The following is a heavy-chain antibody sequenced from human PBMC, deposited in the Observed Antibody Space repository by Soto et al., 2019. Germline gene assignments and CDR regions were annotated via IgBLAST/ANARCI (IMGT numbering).Heavy chain of an antibody. D-gene: IGHD3-3*01. CDR3: AEHLRLLRFLGWLFPLFYY. V-gene: IGHV3-23*01. Sequence: EVQLLESGGGLVQPGGSLRLSCAASGFTFSSYAMSWVRQAPGKGLEWVSAISVSGGSTYYADSVKGRFTISRDNSKNTLYLQMNSLRAEDPAVYYCAEHLRLLRFLGWLFPLFYYWGQVSLVTVS. J-gene: IGHJ4*02. CDR2: ISVSGGST. CDR1: GFTFSSYA.